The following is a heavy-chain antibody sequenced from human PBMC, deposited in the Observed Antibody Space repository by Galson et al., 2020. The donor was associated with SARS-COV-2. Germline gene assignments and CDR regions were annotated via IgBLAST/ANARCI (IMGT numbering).Heavy chain of an antibody. J-gene: IGHJ4*02. D-gene: IGHD5-18*01. CDR1: GFTFSSYA. V-gene: IGHV3-30*04. CDR2: ISYDGSNK. CDR3: ARSDGGYSYGYD. Sequence: GGSLRLSCAASGFTFSSYAMHWVRQAPGKGLEWVAVISYDGSNKYYADSVKGRFTISRDNSKNTLYLQMNSLRAEDTAVYYCARSDGGYSYGYDWGQGTLVTVSS.